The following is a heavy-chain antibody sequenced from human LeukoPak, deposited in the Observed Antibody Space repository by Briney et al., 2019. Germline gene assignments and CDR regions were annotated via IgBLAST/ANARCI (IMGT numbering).Heavy chain of an antibody. CDR2: INSGSSTI. Sequence: GGSLRLSCAASGFTVSSNYMNWVRQAPGKGLEWISKINSGSSTIYYTDSVKGRFTISRDNAKNSLYLQMNNLRAEDTAVYYCARDSPRLSYWGQGTLVTVSS. J-gene: IGHJ4*02. CDR3: ARDSPRLSY. D-gene: IGHD6-25*01. V-gene: IGHV3-48*01. CDR1: GFTVSSNY.